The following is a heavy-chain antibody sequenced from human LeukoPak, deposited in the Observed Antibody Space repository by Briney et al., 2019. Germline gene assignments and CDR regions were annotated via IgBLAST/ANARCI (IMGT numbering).Heavy chain of an antibody. Sequence: GGSLRLSCAASGFTFSSYSMNWVRQAPGKGLEWVSGISWNSGSIGYADSVKGRFTISRDNAKNSLYLQMNSLRAEDTALYYCAKGYYDILSRFDYWGQGTLVTVSS. D-gene: IGHD3-9*01. J-gene: IGHJ4*02. CDR3: AKGYYDILSRFDY. V-gene: IGHV3-9*01. CDR2: ISWNSGSI. CDR1: GFTFSSYS.